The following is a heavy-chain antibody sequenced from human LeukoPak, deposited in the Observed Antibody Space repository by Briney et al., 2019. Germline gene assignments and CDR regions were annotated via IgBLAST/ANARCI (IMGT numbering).Heavy chain of an antibody. CDR3: ARKLLYYDRSGPSFDY. CDR1: GFIFNTYA. V-gene: IGHV3-23*01. CDR2: ISGGGDYI. J-gene: IGHJ4*02. Sequence: GGSLRLSCAASGFIFNTYAINWVRQAPGKGLGWGSAISGGGDYIYYAHSVKGRFSLSRDNSKNTLYLQMNSLSADDTAVYYCARKLLYYDRSGPSFDYWGQGTLVTVSS. D-gene: IGHD3-22*01.